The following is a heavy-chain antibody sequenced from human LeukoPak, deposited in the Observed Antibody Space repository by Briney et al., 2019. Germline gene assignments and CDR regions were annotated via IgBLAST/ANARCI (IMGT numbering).Heavy chain of an antibody. CDR2: INHSGST. J-gene: IGHJ5*02. V-gene: IGHV4-34*01. Sequence: MPSETLSLTCAVYGGSFSGYYWSWIRQPPGKGLEWIGEINHSGSTNYNPSLKSRVTISVDTSKNQFSLKLSSVTAADTAVYYCARGLWFDPWGQGTPVTVSS. CDR1: GGSFSGYY. CDR3: ARGLWFDP.